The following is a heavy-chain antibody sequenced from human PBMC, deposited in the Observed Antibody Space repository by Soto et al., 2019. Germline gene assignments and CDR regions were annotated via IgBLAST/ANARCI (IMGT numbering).Heavy chain of an antibody. CDR1: GDSISRGGYS. V-gene: IGHV4-30-2*01. CDR3: ARGSSSYYDYGMDV. J-gene: IGHJ6*02. CDR2: IYDSGST. D-gene: IGHD6-6*01. Sequence: TLSLTCVVSGDSISRGGYSWTWIRQPPGKALEWIGNIYDSGSTSYNPSLKSRVTISVDRSKNQFSLKLTSVTAADTAVYFCARGSSSYYDYGMDVWGQGTTVTVS.